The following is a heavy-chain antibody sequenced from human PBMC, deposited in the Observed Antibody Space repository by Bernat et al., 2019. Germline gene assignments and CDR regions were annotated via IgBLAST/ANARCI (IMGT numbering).Heavy chain of an antibody. CDR1: GFTFSSYS. CDR3: VRDGESGAFDI. D-gene: IGHD3-10*01. J-gene: IGHJ3*02. CDR2: ISSSSSYI. V-gene: IGHV3-21*01. Sequence: EVQLVESGGGLVKPGGSLRLSCAASGFTFSSYSMNWVRQAPGKGLEWVSSISSSSSYIYYADSVKGRFNISRDNAKNSLYLQMNSLRAEDTAVYYCVRDGESGAFDIWGQGTMVTVSS.